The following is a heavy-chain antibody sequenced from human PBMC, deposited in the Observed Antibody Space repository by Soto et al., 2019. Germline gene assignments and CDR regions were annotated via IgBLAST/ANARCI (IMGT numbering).Heavy chain of an antibody. D-gene: IGHD3-22*01. CDR3: ARALYYYDSSGYYEFDY. CDR1: GGTFSSYA. CDR2: IIPIFGTA. Sequence: QVQLVQSGAEVKKPGSSVKVSCKASGGTFSSYAISWVRQAPGQGLEWMGGIIPIFGTANYAQKFQGRVTITADEATSTAYMELSSLRSEDTAVYYCARALYYYDSSGYYEFDYWGQGTLVTVSS. V-gene: IGHV1-69*01. J-gene: IGHJ4*02.